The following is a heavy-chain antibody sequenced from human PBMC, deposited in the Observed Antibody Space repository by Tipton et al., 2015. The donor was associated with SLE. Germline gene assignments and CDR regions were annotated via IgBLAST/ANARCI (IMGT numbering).Heavy chain of an antibody. CDR2: IYSGGST. V-gene: IGHV3-53*01. CDR3: ARVLREGYGMDV. Sequence: SLRLSCAASGFTVSSNYMSWVRQAPGKGLEWVSVIYSGGSTYYADSVKGRFTISRDNSKNTLHLQMNSLRAEDTAQYYCARVLREGYGMDVWGQGTTVTVSS. J-gene: IGHJ6*02. D-gene: IGHD5-12*01. CDR1: GFTVSSNY.